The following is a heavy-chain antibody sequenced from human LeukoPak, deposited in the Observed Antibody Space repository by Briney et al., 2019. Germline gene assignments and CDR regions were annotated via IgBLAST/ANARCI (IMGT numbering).Heavy chain of an antibody. Sequence: ASVKVSCKASGYTFTSYYMHWVRQAPGQGLEWMGIINPSGGSTSYAQKFQGRVTMTRDTSTSTVYMELSSLRSEDTAVYYCARDSGIAAVHLGYFDYWGQGTLVTVSS. V-gene: IGHV1-46*01. CDR1: GYTFTSYY. CDR3: ARDSGIAAVHLGYFDY. J-gene: IGHJ4*02. CDR2: INPSGGST. D-gene: IGHD6-13*01.